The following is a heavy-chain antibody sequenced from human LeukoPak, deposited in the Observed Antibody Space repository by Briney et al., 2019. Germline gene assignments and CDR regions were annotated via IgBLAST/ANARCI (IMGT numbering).Heavy chain of an antibody. CDR1: GGSFSGYY. V-gene: IGHV4-34*01. D-gene: IGHD4-11*01. J-gene: IGHJ4*02. CDR3: ARGMATVTTSAGPFDY. CDR2: INHSGST. Sequence: SETLSLTCAVYGGSFSGYYWSWIRQPPGKGLEWIGEINHSGSTYYNPSLKSRVTISVDRSKNQFSLKLSSVTAADTAVYYCARGMATVTTSAGPFDYWGQGTLVTVSS.